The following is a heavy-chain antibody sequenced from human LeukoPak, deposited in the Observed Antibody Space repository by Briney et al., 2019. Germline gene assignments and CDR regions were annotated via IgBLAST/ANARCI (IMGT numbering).Heavy chain of an antibody. CDR2: ISSSSRSI. CDR3: ARAGTDYGDYNHFDY. J-gene: IGHJ4*02. CDR1: GFTFSRYS. Sequence: GGSLRLSCAASGFTFSRYSMNWVRQAPGKGLEWVSYISSSSRSIYYADSVEGRFTISRDNAKDSLYLQMNRLRAEDTAVYYCARAGTDYGDYNHFDYWGQGTLVTVSS. V-gene: IGHV3-48*01. D-gene: IGHD4-17*01.